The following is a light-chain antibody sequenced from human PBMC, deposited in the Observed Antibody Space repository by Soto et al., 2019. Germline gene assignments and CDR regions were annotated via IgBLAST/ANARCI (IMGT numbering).Light chain of an antibody. CDR1: TGPVTTSHY. V-gene: IGLV7-43*01. CDR3: VLYYGGAHVV. Sequence: QAVVTQEPSLTVSPGGTVTLTCASSTGPVTTSHYPNWFQQKPGQPPRSLIYSTTNTHSWTPARFSGSLLGGKAALTLSGMLPEDEADYYCVLYYGGAHVVFGGGTKLTVL. J-gene: IGLJ2*01. CDR2: STT.